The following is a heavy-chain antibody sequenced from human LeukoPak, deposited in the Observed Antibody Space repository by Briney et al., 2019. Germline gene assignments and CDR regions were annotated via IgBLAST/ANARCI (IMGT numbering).Heavy chain of an antibody. CDR1: GFTFSSYA. CDR2: ISGSGGTT. CDR3: AHLGYCSSTSCPDY. Sequence: GGSLRLSCAASGFTFSSYAMSWVRQAPGKGLEWVSTISGSGGTTYYADSVKGRFTISRDNAKNSLYLQMNSLRAEDTAVYYCAHLGYCSSTSCPDYWGQGTLVTVSS. D-gene: IGHD2-2*01. V-gene: IGHV3-23*01. J-gene: IGHJ4*02.